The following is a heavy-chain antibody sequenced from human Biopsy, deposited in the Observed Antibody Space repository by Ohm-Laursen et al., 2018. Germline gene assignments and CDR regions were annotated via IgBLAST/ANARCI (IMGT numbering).Heavy chain of an antibody. J-gene: IGHJ4*02. V-gene: IGHV3-74*01. CDR1: EFIFSRFW. Sequence: SLRLSCAASEFIFSRFWMYWVRQAPGKGLVWVSRINSDGSSTNYADAVKGRLTISRDNAKNTVFLQMNSLRAEDTAVYFCAKFEGDPTPSYYFDYWGQGTLVTVSS. CDR2: INSDGSST. D-gene: IGHD3-10*01. CDR3: AKFEGDPTPSYYFDY.